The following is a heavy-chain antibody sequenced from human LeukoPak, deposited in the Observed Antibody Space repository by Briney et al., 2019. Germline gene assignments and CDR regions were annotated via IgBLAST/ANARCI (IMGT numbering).Heavy chain of an antibody. J-gene: IGHJ4*02. Sequence: GGSLRLSCAASGFTFSSYGMHWVRQAPDKGLEWVAVIWYDGSNKYYADSVKGRFTISRDNSKNTLYLQMNSLRAEDTAVYHCARDKGTAIPRGYFDYWGQGTLVTVSS. CDR1: GFTFSSYG. D-gene: IGHD2-21*01. CDR3: ARDKGTAIPRGYFDY. CDR2: IWYDGSNK. V-gene: IGHV3-33*01.